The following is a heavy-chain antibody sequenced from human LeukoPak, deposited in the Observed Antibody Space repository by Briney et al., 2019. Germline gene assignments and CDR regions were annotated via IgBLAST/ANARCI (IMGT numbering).Heavy chain of an antibody. Sequence: GGSLRLSCAASGFTFSSYSMNWVRQAPGKGLEWVSSISSSSSYIYYADSVKGRFTISRDNAKNSLYLQMNSLRAEDTAVYYCARDRHGSGSYPNWFDPWGQGTLVTVSS. CDR2: ISSSSSYI. CDR1: GFTFSSYS. D-gene: IGHD3-10*01. J-gene: IGHJ5*02. V-gene: IGHV3-21*01. CDR3: ARDRHGSGSYPNWFDP.